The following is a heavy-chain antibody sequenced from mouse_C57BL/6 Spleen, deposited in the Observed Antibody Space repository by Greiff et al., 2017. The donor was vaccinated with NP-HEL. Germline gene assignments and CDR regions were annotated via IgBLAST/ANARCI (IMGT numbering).Heavy chain of an antibody. Sequence: QVQLQQPGAELVRPGSSVKLSCKASGYTFTSYWMDWVKQRPGQGLEWIGNISPSDSETHYNQKFKDKATLTVDKSSSTAYMQRSSLTSEDSAVYYCARGGDFYVWGTGTTVSVSS. CDR2: ISPSDSET. CDR1: GYTFTSYW. V-gene: IGHV1-61*01. J-gene: IGHJ1*03. CDR3: ARGGDFYV.